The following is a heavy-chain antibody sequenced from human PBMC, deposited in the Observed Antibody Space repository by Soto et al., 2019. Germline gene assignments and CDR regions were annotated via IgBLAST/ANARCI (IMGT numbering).Heavy chain of an antibody. CDR1: GGSIISDDYY. D-gene: IGHD4-17*01. Sequence: LSLTCTVSGGSIISDDYYWTWIRQHPGKGLEWIGYIYYSGSSYYNPSLKSRVTISVDTSKNQFSLKLSSVTAADTAVYYCARITPTVTMVYYYYGMDVWGQGTTVTSP. CDR2: IYYSGSS. V-gene: IGHV4-31*03. CDR3: ARITPTVTMVYYYYGMDV. J-gene: IGHJ6*02.